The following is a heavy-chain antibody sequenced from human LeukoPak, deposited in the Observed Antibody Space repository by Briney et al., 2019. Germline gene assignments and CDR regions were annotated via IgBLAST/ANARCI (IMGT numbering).Heavy chain of an antibody. CDR2: ISSSGSYI. Sequence: PGGSLRLSCAASGFTFSSYSMNWVRQAPGKGLEWVSSISSSGSYIYYADSVKGRFTISRDNAKNSLYLQMNSLRAEDTAVYYCARDRHDYVWGSYRYGTTPGYWGQGTLVTVSS. D-gene: IGHD3-16*02. CDR1: GFTFSSYS. CDR3: ARDRHDYVWGSYRYGTTPGY. V-gene: IGHV3-21*04. J-gene: IGHJ4*02.